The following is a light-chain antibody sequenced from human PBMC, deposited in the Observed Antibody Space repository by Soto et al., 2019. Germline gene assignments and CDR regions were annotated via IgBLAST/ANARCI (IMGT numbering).Light chain of an antibody. Sequence: DIQMTQSPSTLSASVGDRVTITCRAGQSISSWLAWYQQKPGKAPKLLIYDASSLESGVPSRFSGSGSGTGFTLTISSLQPDDFATYYCQQYNSYSLTFGGGTKVDIK. CDR1: QSISSW. CDR2: DAS. CDR3: QQYNSYSLT. J-gene: IGKJ4*01. V-gene: IGKV1-5*01.